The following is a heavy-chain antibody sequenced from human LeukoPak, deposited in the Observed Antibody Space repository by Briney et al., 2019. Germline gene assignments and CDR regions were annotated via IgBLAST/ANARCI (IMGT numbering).Heavy chain of an antibody. V-gene: IGHV3-43D*04. CDR2: ISWDGFTT. J-gene: IGHJ4*02. CDR3: AKDRSLDGYNAFFDY. Sequence: GWFLRLSCVASGFTFDDYAMHWVRQAPGKGLEWVSLISWDGFTTYYADSVKGRFTISRDNSKNSLYLQMNSLRTEDTALYYCAKDRSLDGYNAFFDYWGQGTLVTVSS. CDR1: GFTFDDYA. D-gene: IGHD5-24*01.